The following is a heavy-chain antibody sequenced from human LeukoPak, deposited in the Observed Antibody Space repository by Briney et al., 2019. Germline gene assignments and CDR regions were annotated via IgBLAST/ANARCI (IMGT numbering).Heavy chain of an antibody. D-gene: IGHD3-9*01. CDR2: IRYDGSNK. J-gene: IGHJ4*02. Sequence: GGSLRLSCAASGFTFSSYGMHWVRQAPGKGLEWVAFIRYDGSNKYYADSVKGRFTISRDNSKNTLYLQMNSLRAEDTAVYYCVKSGYFDWLLDYWGQGTLVTVSS. CDR3: VKSGYFDWLLDY. CDR1: GFTFSSYG. V-gene: IGHV3-30*02.